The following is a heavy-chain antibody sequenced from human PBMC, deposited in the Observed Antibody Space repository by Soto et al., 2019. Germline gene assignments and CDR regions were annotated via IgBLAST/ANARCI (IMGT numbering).Heavy chain of an antibody. V-gene: IGHV3-23*01. Sequence: EVQLLESGGGLVQPGGSLRLSCAASGFTFSSYAMSWVRQAPGKGLEWVSAISGSGSSTYYADSVKGRFTISRDNSKNTLYLQMNSLRAEDTAVYYCAKDKTLGYYDSSGYPFDYWGQGTLVTVSS. CDR2: ISGSGSST. CDR3: AKDKTLGYYDSSGYPFDY. CDR1: GFTFSSYA. D-gene: IGHD3-22*01. J-gene: IGHJ4*02.